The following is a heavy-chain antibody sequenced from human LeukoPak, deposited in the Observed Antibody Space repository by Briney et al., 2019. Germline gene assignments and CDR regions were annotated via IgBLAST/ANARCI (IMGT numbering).Heavy chain of an antibody. CDR1: GFTFDDYA. CDR3: AKGGDYDSSGYSYFDY. D-gene: IGHD3-22*01. V-gene: IGHV3-9*03. Sequence: GGSLRLSCAASGFTFDDYAMHWVRQAPGKGLEWVSGISWNSGSIGYADSVKGRFTISRDNAKNSLYLQMNSLRAEDMALYYCAKGGDYDSSGYSYFDYWGQGTLVTVSS. J-gene: IGHJ4*02. CDR2: ISWNSGSI.